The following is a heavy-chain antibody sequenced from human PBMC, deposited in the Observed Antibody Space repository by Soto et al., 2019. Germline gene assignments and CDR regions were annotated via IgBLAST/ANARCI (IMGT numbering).Heavy chain of an antibody. V-gene: IGHV3-30*18. J-gene: IGHJ3*02. CDR3: AKSSSWIQTDAFDI. Sequence: QVQLVESGGGVVQPGRSLRLSCAASGFTFSSYGMHWVRQAPGKGLEWVAVISYDGSNKYYADSVKGRFTISRDNSKNTLYLQMNSLRAEDTAVYYCAKSSSWIQTDAFDIWGQGTMVTVSS. D-gene: IGHD5-18*01. CDR1: GFTFSSYG. CDR2: ISYDGSNK.